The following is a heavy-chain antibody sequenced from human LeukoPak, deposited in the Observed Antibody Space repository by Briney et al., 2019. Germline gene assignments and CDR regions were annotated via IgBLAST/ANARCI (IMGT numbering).Heavy chain of an antibody. CDR3: ARTTEDCNSASCYQYCFDP. CDR2: IYYSGYT. V-gene: IGHV4-59*01. D-gene: IGHD2-2*01. Sequence: SETLSLTCTVSGGSISTYYWSWVRQPPGRGLEWIGYIYYSGYTNYNPSLKSRVTISVDTSKNQFSLKLSSVTAADTAVYYCARTTEDCNSASCYQYCFDPWGQGTLVTVSS. J-gene: IGHJ5*02. CDR1: GGSISTYY.